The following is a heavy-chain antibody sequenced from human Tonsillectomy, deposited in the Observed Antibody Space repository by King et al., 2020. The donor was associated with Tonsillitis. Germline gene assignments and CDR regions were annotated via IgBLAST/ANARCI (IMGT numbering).Heavy chain of an antibody. CDR3: ARGPLHSYIAVACTVAF. CDR1: GYTFTGYY. V-gene: IGHV1-2*02. Sequence: VQLVQSGAEVKKPGASVKVSCKASGYTFTGYYMHWVRQAPGQGLEWMGWINPNSGGTNYAQKFQGRVTMTRDTSISTAYMELSRLRSDDTAVYYCARGPLHSYIAVACTVAFWGPGTLLPLSS. D-gene: IGHD6-19*01. J-gene: IGHJ4*02. CDR2: INPNSGGT.